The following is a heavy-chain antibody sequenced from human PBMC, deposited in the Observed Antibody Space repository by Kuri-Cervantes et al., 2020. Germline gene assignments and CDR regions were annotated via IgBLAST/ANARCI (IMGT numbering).Heavy chain of an antibody. V-gene: IGHV3-30*02. CDR2: ILDDGSYK. J-gene: IGHJ3*02. Sequence: GGSLRLSCEASGFTFDTYAIHWVRQAPAKGPEWVSYILDDGSYKFYADSVKGRFTISRDISKNTLYLQMNSLRAEDTAVYYCAKDVSEYYGSGSYYNWFADAFDIWGQGTMVTVSS. CDR3: AKDVSEYYGSGSYYNWFADAFDI. D-gene: IGHD3-10*01. CDR1: GFTFDTYA.